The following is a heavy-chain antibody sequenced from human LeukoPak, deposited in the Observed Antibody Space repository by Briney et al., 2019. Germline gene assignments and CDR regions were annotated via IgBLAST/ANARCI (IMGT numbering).Heavy chain of an antibody. J-gene: IGHJ4*02. CDR3: ARTRNTMVRGVIIGYFDY. D-gene: IGHD3-10*01. CDR2: INPNSGGT. CDR1: GYTFTGYY. Sequence: ASVKVSCKASGYTFTGYYMHWVRQAPEQGLEWMGRINPNSGGTNYAQKFQGRVTMTRDTSISTAYMELSRLRFDDTAVYYCARTRNTMVRGVIIGYFDYWGQGTLVTVSS. V-gene: IGHV1-2*06.